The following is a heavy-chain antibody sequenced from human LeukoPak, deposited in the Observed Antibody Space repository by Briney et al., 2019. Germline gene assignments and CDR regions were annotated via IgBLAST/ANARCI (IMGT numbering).Heavy chain of an antibody. CDR2: IWYDGSKK. V-gene: IGHV3-33*01. Sequence: GGSLRLSCAASGFTFSLYAMHWVRQAAGEGLEWVVLIWYDGSKKNYADSVEGRFTISRDNSKNTLYLQMKSLRADDTAVYYCARDIGRGYSYGPFDYWGQGTLVTVSS. J-gene: IGHJ4*02. D-gene: IGHD5-12*01. CDR3: ARDIGRGYSYGPFDY. CDR1: GFTFSLYA.